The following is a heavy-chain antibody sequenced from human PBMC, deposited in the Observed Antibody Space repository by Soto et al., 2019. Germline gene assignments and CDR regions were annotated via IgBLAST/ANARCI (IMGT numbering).Heavy chain of an antibody. CDR3: ARDYGDYDGSGWFGP. CDR2: IYYSGST. J-gene: IGHJ5*02. CDR1: GGSISSYY. D-gene: IGHD4-17*01. Sequence: PSETLSLTCTVSGGSISSYYWSWIRQPPGKGLEWIGYIYYSGSTNYNPSLKSRVTISVDTSKNQFSLKLSSVTAADTAVYYCARDYGDYDGSGWFGPWGQGTLVTVSS. V-gene: IGHV4-59*01.